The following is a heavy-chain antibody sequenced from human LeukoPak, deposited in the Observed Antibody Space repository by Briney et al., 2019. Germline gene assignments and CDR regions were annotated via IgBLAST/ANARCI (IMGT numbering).Heavy chain of an antibody. CDR2: IYPHDSDT. CDR1: GFYFMTYW. V-gene: IGHV5-51*01. Sequence: GESLKFSSETSGFYFMTYWIGWVRQMPGKGLEWMGIIYPHDSDTRYSPSFQGQVTFSVDKSMNTAYLQWGSLKASDTAMYYCARRRIVGSGWYDGAFDIWGQGTTVTVSS. J-gene: IGHJ3*02. CDR3: ARRRIVGSGWYDGAFDI. D-gene: IGHD6-19*01.